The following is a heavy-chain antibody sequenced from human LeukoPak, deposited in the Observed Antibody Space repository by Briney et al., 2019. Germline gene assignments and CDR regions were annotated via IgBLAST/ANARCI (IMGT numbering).Heavy chain of an antibody. Sequence: ASVKVSCTASGGTFSSYTVTWVRQAPGQGLEWMGRLIPILGLANYAQKFQGRVTIIADKSTTTAYMELSSLRSEDTAVYYCAGAYYYDSSGYHNDYWGQGTLVTVSS. CDR3: AGAYYYDSSGYHNDY. J-gene: IGHJ4*02. CDR1: GGTFSSYT. V-gene: IGHV1-69*02. D-gene: IGHD3-22*01. CDR2: LIPILGLA.